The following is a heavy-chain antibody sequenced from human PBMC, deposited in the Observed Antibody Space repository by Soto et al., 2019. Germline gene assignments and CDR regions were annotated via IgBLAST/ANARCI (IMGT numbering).Heavy chain of an antibody. CDR3: AREEYVQLPTRLYYYYGMDV. J-gene: IGHJ6*02. D-gene: IGHD2-2*01. Sequence: EVQLVESGGGLVQPGGSLRLSCAASGFTFSSYEMNWVRQAPGKGLEWVSYISSSGSTIYYADSVKGRFTISRDNAKNSLYLQMNSLRAEDTAVYYCAREEYVQLPTRLYYYYGMDVWGQGTTVTVSS. CDR2: ISSSGSTI. CDR1: GFTFSSYE. V-gene: IGHV3-48*03.